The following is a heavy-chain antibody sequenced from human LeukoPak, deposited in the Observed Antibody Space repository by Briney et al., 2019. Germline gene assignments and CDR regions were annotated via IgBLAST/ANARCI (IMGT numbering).Heavy chain of an antibody. D-gene: IGHD5/OR15-5a*01. Sequence: SETLSLTCTVSGGSISSGDYYWSWIRQPPGKGLEWIGYIYYSGSTYYNPSLKSRVTISVDTSKNQFSLKLSSVTAADTAVYYCARVRVIKNEAFDIWGQGTMVTVSS. J-gene: IGHJ3*02. V-gene: IGHV4-30-4*01. CDR3: ARVRVIKNEAFDI. CDR1: GGSISSGDYY. CDR2: IYYSGST.